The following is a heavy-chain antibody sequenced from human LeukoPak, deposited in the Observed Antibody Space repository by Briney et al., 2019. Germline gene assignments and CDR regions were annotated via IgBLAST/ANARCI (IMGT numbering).Heavy chain of an antibody. CDR2: IYTSGST. D-gene: IGHD4-23*01. CDR3: ASSKDYGGNSSWYY. V-gene: IGHV4-4*09. CDR1: GGSISSYY. J-gene: IGHJ4*02. Sequence: SETLSLTCTVSGGSISSYYWSWIRQPPGKGLEWIGYIYTSGSTNYNPSLKSRVTISVDTSKNQFSLKPSSVTAADTAVYYCASSKDYGGNSSWYYWGQGTLVTVSS.